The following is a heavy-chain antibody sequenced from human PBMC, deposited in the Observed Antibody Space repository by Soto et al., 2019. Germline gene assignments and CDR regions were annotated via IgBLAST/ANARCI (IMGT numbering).Heavy chain of an antibody. CDR3: ARGGPAAGRPFDS. D-gene: IGHD6-13*01. J-gene: IGHJ4*02. CDR2: LHDSGRT. V-gene: IGHV4-31*03. Sequence: QVQLQESGPGLVKPSQTLSLTCTVSGGSISSGASYWSWIRQHPGKGLEWIGYLHDSGRTYYNPSLTSRVTIPVDTSKTQLSLKLSSVTAADTAVYYCARGGPAAGRPFDSWGQGTLVTVSS. CDR1: GGSISSGASY.